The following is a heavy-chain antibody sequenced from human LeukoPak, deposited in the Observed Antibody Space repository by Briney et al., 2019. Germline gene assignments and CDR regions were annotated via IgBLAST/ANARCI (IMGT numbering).Heavy chain of an antibody. J-gene: IGHJ4*02. CDR2: ISGRGDVI. V-gene: IGHV3-48*03. Sequence: HPGGSLRLSCAASGFTFSNYEMNWVRQAPGKGLEWVSYISGRGDVIYYADSVKGRFTISRDNAKNTLYLQMNSLRPEDTAVYYCARNHYGSVDYWGQGTLVTVSS. CDR1: GFTFSNYE. D-gene: IGHD3-10*01. CDR3: ARNHYGSVDY.